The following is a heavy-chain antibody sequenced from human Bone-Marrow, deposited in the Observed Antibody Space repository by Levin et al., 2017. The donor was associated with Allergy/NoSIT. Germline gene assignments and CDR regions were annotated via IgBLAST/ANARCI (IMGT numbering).Heavy chain of an antibody. CDR1: GFTFSSYW. CDR3: ARDLPGDLRASSVDY. D-gene: IGHD1-1*01. CDR2: IHGDGSST. Sequence: PGESLKISCAASGFTFSSYWMHWVRQAPGEGLVWVSRIHGDGSSTSYADSVKGRFTISRDNAKNTLYLQMNSLRAEDTAVYYCARDLPGDLRASSVDYWGQGTLVTVSP. V-gene: IGHV3-74*01. J-gene: IGHJ4*02.